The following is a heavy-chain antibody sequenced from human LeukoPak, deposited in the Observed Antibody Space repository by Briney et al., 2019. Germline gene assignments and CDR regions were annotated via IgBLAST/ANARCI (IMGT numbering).Heavy chain of an antibody. CDR1: GFTFSSYA. V-gene: IGHV3-33*08. J-gene: IGHJ4*02. D-gene: IGHD1-26*01. Sequence: GGSLRLSCAASGFTFSSYAMSWVRQAPGKGLEWAAVIWNDGSKKYYADSVKGRFTISRDNSKNTLYLQMNSLRAEDTAVYYCARGYGSYSINYWGQGTLVTVSS. CDR2: IWNDGSKK. CDR3: ARGYGSYSINY.